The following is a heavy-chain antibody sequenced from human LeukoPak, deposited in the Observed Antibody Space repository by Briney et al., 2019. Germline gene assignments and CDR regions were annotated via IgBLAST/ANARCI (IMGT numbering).Heavy chain of an antibody. CDR1: GGSISSYY. Sequence: SETLPLTCTVSGGSISSYYWSWIRQPPGKGLEWIGYIYYSGSTNYNPSLKSRVTISVDTSKNQFSLKLSSVTAADTAVYYCARHYRPSSFQHWGQGTLVTVSS. D-gene: IGHD1-14*01. J-gene: IGHJ1*01. CDR3: ARHYRPSSFQH. V-gene: IGHV4-59*08. CDR2: IYYSGST.